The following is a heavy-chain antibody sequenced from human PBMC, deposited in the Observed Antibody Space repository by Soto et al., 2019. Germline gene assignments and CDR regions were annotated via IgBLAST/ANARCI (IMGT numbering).Heavy chain of an antibody. CDR1: GFTFSSYA. CDR3: AKDLGSGPTPYGMDV. V-gene: IGHV3-23*01. D-gene: IGHD3-10*02. J-gene: IGHJ6*02. Sequence: PGGSLRLSCAASGFTFSSYAMSWVRQAPGKGLEWVSAISGSGGSTYYADSVKGRFTISRDNSKNTLYLQMNSLRAEDTAVYYCAKDLGSGPTPYGMDVWGQGTTVTVSS. CDR2: ISGSGGST.